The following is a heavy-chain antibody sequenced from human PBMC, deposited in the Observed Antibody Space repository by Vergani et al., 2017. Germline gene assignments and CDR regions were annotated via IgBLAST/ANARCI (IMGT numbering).Heavy chain of an antibody. CDR1: GGSISSYY. V-gene: IGHV4-59*01. Sequence: QVQLQESGPGLVKPSETLSITCTVSGGSISSYYWSWIRQPPGKVLEWIGYIYYSGSTNYNPSLKSRVTISVDTSKNQFSLKRSSVTAADTAVYYCARTLSIYYDSSGYVPDAFDIWGQGTMVTVSS. CDR3: ARTLSIYYDSSGYVPDAFDI. CDR2: IYYSGST. J-gene: IGHJ3*02. D-gene: IGHD3-22*01.